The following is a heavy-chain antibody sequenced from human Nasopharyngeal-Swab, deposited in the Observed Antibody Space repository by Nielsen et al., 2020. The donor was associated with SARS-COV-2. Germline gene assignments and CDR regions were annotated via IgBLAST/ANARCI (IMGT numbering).Heavy chain of an antibody. D-gene: IGHD6-6*01. J-gene: IGHJ4*02. V-gene: IGHV4-31*02. CDR2: IYYSGST. CDR3: ARGGAARPGFDY. Sequence: PGKGLEWIGYIYYSGSTYYNPSLKSRVTISVDTSKNQFSLKLSSVTAAGTAVYYCARGGAARPGFDYWGQGTLVTVSS.